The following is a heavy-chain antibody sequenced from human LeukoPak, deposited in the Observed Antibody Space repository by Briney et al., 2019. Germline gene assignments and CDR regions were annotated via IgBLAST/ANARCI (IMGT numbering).Heavy chain of an antibody. V-gene: IGHV3-23*01. D-gene: IGHD4-17*01. CDR3: AKGDKEMTTVSRNWFDP. J-gene: IGHJ5*02. CDR1: GFTFSGFI. Sequence: GGSLRLSCAASGFTFSGFIMNWVRQAPGKGLEWVSTLSGNGGSTYYADSVTGRFTISRDNSKNTLYLQMNSLRAEDTAAYYCAKGDKEMTTVSRNWFDPWGQGTLVTVSS. CDR2: LSGNGGST.